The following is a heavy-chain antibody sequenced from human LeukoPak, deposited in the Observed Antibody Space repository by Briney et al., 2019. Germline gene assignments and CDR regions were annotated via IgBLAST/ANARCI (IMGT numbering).Heavy chain of an antibody. Sequence: SETQSLTCAVSDYSISSDYYWDWIRQPPGKGLEWIGSIYHSGRTYYNPSLKSRVTISVDTSKNQFSLNLSSVTAADTAVYYCARGVPPDYWGQGTLVTVSS. CDR2: IYHSGRT. V-gene: IGHV4-38-2*01. J-gene: IGHJ4*02. D-gene: IGHD2-8*01. CDR1: DYSISSDYY. CDR3: ARGVPPDY.